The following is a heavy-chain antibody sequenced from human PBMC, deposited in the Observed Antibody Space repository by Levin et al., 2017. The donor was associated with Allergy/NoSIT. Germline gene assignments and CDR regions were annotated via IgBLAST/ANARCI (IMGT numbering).Heavy chain of an antibody. CDR3: ARDQDSSSWRRAFDS. CDR1: GFTFSSYW. D-gene: IGHD6-13*01. J-gene: IGHJ3*02. Sequence: GESLKISCAASGFTFSSYWMHWVRQAPGKGLVWVSRINSDGSSTSYADSVKGRFTISRDNAKNTLYLQMNSLRAEDTAVYYCARDQDSSSWRRAFDSWGQGTMVTVSS. CDR2: INSDGSST. V-gene: IGHV3-74*01.